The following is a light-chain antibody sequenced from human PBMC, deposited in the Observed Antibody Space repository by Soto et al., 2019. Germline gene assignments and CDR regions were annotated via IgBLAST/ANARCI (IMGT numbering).Light chain of an antibody. Sequence: QSVLTQPPSASGSPGQSVTISCTGTSNDIGAYNYVSWYQHHPGKVPKLLIYEVFRRPSGVPNRFSGSKSGNTASLTISGLQAEDEADYYCCSYAGSSTTFVFGTGTKVTVL. CDR1: SNDIGAYNY. CDR2: EVF. J-gene: IGLJ1*01. CDR3: CSYAGSSTTFV. V-gene: IGLV2-8*01.